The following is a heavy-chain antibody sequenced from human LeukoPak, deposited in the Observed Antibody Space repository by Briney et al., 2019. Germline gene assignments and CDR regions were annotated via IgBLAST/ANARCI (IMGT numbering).Heavy chain of an antibody. D-gene: IGHD4-11*01. V-gene: IGHV3-30*02. J-gene: IGHJ4*02. CDR2: IRYDGSNK. CDR3: ARTYYSNYVHYFDY. CDR1: GFTFSSYG. Sequence: PGGSLRLSCAASGFTFSSYGMHWVRQAPGKGLEWVAFIRYDGSNKYYADSVKGRFIISRDNSKNTLYLQMNSLRAEDTAVYYCARTYYSNYVHYFDYWGQGTLVTVSS.